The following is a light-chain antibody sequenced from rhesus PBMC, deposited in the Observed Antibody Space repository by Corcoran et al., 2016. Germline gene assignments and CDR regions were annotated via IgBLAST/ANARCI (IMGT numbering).Light chain of an antibody. CDR2: YVS. CDR3: LQHNSYPRT. J-gene: IGKJ1*01. CDR1: QGISSY. Sequence: DIQMTQSPSSLSASVGDTVTITCRASQGISSYLNWFQQKPGKAPKRLIYYVSNLESGVPSRFSGSVSVTDFTINISSLQPEDFAAYYCLQHNSYPRTFGQGTKVEIK. V-gene: IGKV1-28*03.